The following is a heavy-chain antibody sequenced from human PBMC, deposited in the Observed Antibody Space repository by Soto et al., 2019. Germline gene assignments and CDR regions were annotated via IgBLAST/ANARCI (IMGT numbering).Heavy chain of an antibody. D-gene: IGHD6-6*01. Sequence: QVQLQQWGAGPLRPLETLSLTCGVSGGSFSGYYWAWIRQSPGKGLEWIGEINDRGSINYNPSLKSRFTLSLDTSENQFSLKLSSVTAADTAVYFCAWSSSTSHYYGLDVWGQGTTVTVSS. CDR1: GGSFSGYY. V-gene: IGHV4-34*01. CDR3: AWSSSTSHYYGLDV. J-gene: IGHJ6*02. CDR2: INDRGSI.